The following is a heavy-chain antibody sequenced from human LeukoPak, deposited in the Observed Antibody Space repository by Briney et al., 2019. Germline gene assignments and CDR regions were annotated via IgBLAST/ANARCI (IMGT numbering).Heavy chain of an antibody. D-gene: IGHD2-15*01. CDR3: AREGLDIVVVVAAWYFDY. CDR2: IKQDGSEK. J-gene: IGHJ4*02. V-gene: IGHV3-7*01. Sequence: GGSLRLSCAASGFTFSSYWISWVRQAPGKGLEWVANIKQDGSEKYYVDSVKGRFTISRDNAKNSLYLQMNSLRAEDTAVYYCAREGLDIVVVVAAWYFDYWGQGTLVTVSS. CDR1: GFTFSSYW.